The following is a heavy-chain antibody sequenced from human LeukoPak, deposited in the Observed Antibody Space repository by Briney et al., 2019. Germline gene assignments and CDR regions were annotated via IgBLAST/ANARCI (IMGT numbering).Heavy chain of an antibody. D-gene: IGHD3-16*01. Sequence: XETLSLTCTVSRGSISTYYWIWIRQPPGKGLEWIGYIHYSGSTNYNPSLNSRVTISMDPSKNQFSLNLSFVTAADTAMYYCARIFDGGFDAFDIWGQGTRVTVFS. CDR3: ARIFDGGFDAFDI. CDR2: IHYSGST. V-gene: IGHV4-59*01. J-gene: IGHJ3*02. CDR1: RGSISTYY.